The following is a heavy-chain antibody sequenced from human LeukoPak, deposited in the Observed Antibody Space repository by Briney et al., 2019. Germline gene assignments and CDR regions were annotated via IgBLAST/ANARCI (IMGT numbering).Heavy chain of an antibody. CDR2: ISAYNGNT. J-gene: IGHJ4*02. CDR3: ARADKDYYFDY. V-gene: IGHV1-18*01. Sequence: ASVKVSCKASGYTLATYGISWVRQAPGQGLEWMGWISAYNGNTNYAQKLQGRVTMTTDTSTSTAYMELRSLRSDDTAVYYCARADKDYYFDYWGQGTLVTVSS. CDR1: GYTLATYG.